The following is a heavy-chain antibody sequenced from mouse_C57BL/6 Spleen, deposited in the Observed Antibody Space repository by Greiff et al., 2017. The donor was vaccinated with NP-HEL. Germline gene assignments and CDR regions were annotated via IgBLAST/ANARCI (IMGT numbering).Heavy chain of an antibody. V-gene: IGHV1-39*01. CDR2: INPNYGTT. CDR3: ARRDGSCRYWYFDV. CDR1: GYSFTDYN. D-gene: IGHD1-1*01. J-gene: IGHJ1*03. Sequence: LVESGPELVKPGASVKISCKASGYSFTDYNMNWVKQSNGKSLEWIGVINPNYGTTSYNQKFKGKATLTVDQSSSTAYMQLNSLTSEDSAVYYCARRDGSCRYWYFDVWGTGTTVTVSS.